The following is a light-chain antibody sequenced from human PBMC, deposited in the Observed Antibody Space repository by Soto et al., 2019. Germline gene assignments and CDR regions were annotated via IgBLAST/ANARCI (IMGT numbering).Light chain of an antibody. CDR2: DVS. CDR1: SSDVGAYNY. CDR3: SSYTISNTLVI. V-gene: IGLV2-14*01. J-gene: IGLJ2*01. Sequence: QSALTQPASVSGSPGQSITISCTGTSSDVGAYNYVSWYQQHPGKAPKLMIYDVSNRPSGVSNRFSGSKSGNTASLTISGRQAEDEADYYCSSYTISNTLVIFGGGTKLTVL.